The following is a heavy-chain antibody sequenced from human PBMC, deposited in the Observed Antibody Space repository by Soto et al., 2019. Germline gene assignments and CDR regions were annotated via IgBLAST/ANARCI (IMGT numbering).Heavy chain of an antibody. D-gene: IGHD6-19*01. CDR2: ISAYNGNT. V-gene: IGHV1-18*01. CDR3: ARDVAVAGAGGYDAFDI. J-gene: IGHJ3*02. CDR1: XXXXTSYX. Sequence: QVQLVQSGXXXKKXXXXVXVSCXXXXXXXTSYXXXWVRQAPGQGLEWMGWISAYNGNTNYAQKLQGRVTMTTDTSTSTAYMELRSLRSDDTAVYYCARDVAVAGAGGYDAFDIWGQGTMVTVSS.